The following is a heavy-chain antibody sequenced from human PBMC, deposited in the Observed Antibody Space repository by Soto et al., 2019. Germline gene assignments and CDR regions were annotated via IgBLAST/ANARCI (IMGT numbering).Heavy chain of an antibody. V-gene: IGHV3-33*01. D-gene: IGHD5-12*01. Sequence: QVQLVESGGGVVQPGRSLRLSCAASGFTFSSYGMHWVRQAPGKGLEWVAVIWYDGSNKYYADSVKGRFTISRDNSKNPQYQQMNSLRAEDTEVYYCASDTGGIGATINDWFDPWGQGTLVTVAS. CDR3: ASDTGGIGATINDWFDP. CDR2: IWYDGSNK. J-gene: IGHJ5*02. CDR1: GFTFSSYG.